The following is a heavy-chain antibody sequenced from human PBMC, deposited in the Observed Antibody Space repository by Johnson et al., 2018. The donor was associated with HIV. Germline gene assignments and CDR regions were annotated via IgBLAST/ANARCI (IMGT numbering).Heavy chain of an antibody. Sequence: VQLVESGGGVVQPGGSLRLSCAASGFTFSSYDMHWVRQVTRKGLEWVSAIGTAGDTYYPGSVKGRFTISRENAKDSLYLQMNSLRAWDTAVYYCARGGLAARIDGFDIWGQGTMVTVSS. CDR3: ARGGLAARIDGFDI. CDR2: IGTAGDT. CDR1: GFTFSSYD. D-gene: IGHD6-6*01. V-gene: IGHV3-13*01. J-gene: IGHJ3*02.